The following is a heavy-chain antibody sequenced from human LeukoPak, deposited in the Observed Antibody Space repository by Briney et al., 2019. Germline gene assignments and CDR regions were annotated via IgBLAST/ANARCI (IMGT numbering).Heavy chain of an antibody. J-gene: IGHJ4*02. Sequence: GGSLRLSCAASGFAFANAWMTWVRQAPGKGLEWLGRIKSKTDGGTIDYAAPVGGRSTISRDDSKNTLYLQMNSLKTEDTAVYYCTTPGGSGQGYFDYWGQGTLVTVSS. V-gene: IGHV3-15*01. CDR1: GFAFANAW. D-gene: IGHD3-16*01. CDR3: TTPGGSGQGYFDY. CDR2: IKSKTDGGTI.